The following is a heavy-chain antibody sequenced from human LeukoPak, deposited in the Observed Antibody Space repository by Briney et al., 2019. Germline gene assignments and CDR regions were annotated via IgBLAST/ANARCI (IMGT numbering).Heavy chain of an antibody. CDR2: IWYDGSNI. J-gene: IGHJ6*03. D-gene: IGHD3-10*01. V-gene: IGHV3-33*06. CDR1: GFMFSDYG. Sequence: PGRSLRLSCAASGFMFSDYGMHWVRQAPGKGLGWVAAIWYDGSNIFYADSVKGRFTISRDNSKNALYLQMNSLRAEDTADYCCAKEGDRGEALYYYHMDVWGNGTTVTVSS. CDR3: AKEGDRGEALYYYHMDV.